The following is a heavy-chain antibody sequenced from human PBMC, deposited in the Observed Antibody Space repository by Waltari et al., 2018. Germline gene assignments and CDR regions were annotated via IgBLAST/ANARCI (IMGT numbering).Heavy chain of an antibody. CDR3: ARGRGFYDNFGDVAFET. D-gene: IGHD3-22*01. CDR2: VSFDGDSN. Sequence: QVRMVHSGGGVVQPGRSVKLSCAASGFTFRNFAMHWVRQAPGKGLEWLAVVSFDGDSNNHIDSLKGRINISRDNSKNTLFLQMNSLRPEDTATYYCARGRGFYDNFGDVAFETWGQGTLVIVSS. V-gene: IGHV3-30*10. CDR1: GFTFRNFA. J-gene: IGHJ3*02.